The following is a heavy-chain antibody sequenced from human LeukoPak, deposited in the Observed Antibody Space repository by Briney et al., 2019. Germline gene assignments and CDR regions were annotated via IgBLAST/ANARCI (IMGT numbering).Heavy chain of an antibody. CDR3: ARPSYYYDSSGLLDAFDI. V-gene: IGHV3-30*03. Sequence: GGSLRLSCAASGFAFSSYGMHWVRQAPGKGLEWVAVVSYDGSNKYYADSVKGRFTISRDNAKNSLYLQMNSLRAEDTAVYYCARPSYYYDSSGLLDAFDIWGQGTMVTVSS. J-gene: IGHJ3*02. D-gene: IGHD3-22*01. CDR2: VSYDGSNK. CDR1: GFAFSSYG.